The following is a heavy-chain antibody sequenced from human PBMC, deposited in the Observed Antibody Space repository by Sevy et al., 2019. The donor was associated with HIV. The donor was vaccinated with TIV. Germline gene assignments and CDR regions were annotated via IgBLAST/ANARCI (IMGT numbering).Heavy chain of an antibody. CDR1: GLAFRGSA. V-gene: IGHV3-73*01. Sequence: GGSLRLSCAASGLAFRGSAIHWVRQASGKGLEWIGRIRSKGNSFATDYVPSVKGRFTISRDDSKKTAYLQMSSLKIDDTAVYYCAGQVGDTVMAIFDYWGQGTLVTVSS. D-gene: IGHD1-26*01. CDR2: IRSKGNSFAT. CDR3: AGQVGDTVMAIFDY. J-gene: IGHJ4*02.